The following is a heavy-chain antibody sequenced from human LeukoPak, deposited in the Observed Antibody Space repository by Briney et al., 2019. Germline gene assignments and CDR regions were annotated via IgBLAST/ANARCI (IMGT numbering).Heavy chain of an antibody. J-gene: IGHJ6*03. V-gene: IGHV1-69*05. Sequence: SSVKVSCKSSGGTLSSYAFSWVRQAPGQGLEWMGRIITIFGTANYAQKFQDRVTITTDESTRTDYMELSSLRSEDTAVYYCARDGSIAARPENLLYYYYYMDVWGKGTTVTVSS. D-gene: IGHD6-6*01. CDR2: IITIFGTA. CDR3: ARDGSIAARPENLLYYYYYMDV. CDR1: GGTLSSYA.